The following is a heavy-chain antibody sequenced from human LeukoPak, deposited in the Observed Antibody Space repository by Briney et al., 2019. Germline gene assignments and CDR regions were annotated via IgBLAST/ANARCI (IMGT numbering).Heavy chain of an antibody. Sequence: GGSLRLSCAASGFTFSSYAMSWVRQAPGKGLEWVSAISGSGGSTYYADSVKGRFTISRDNSKNTLYLQMNSLRAEDTAVYYCAKRYCSGGSCYLPSMYYFDYWGQGTLVTVSS. CDR1: GFTFSSYA. D-gene: IGHD2-15*01. V-gene: IGHV3-23*01. CDR2: ISGSGGST. J-gene: IGHJ4*02. CDR3: AKRYCSGGSCYLPSMYYFDY.